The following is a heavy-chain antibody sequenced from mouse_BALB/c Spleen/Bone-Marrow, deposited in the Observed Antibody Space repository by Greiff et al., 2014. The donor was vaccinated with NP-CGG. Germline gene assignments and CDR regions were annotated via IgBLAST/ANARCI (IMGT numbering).Heavy chain of an antibody. CDR1: GDSITSGY. J-gene: IGHJ2*01. V-gene: IGHV3-8*02. CDR3: ARTHYYGWFDS. CDR2: ISYSGGT. D-gene: IGHD1-2*01. Sequence: EVQLQQSGPSLVKPSQTLPLTCSVTGDSITSGYWNWIRKFPGNKLEYMGFISYSGGTYYNPSLRSRISITRDTSKNQYYLQLNSVTTEDTATYFCARTHYYGWFDSWGQGTTLTVSS.